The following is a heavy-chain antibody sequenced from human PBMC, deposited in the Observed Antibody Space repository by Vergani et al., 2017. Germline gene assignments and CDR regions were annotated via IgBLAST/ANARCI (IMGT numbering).Heavy chain of an antibody. Sequence: QVHLVQSGAEVKKPGASVKVACKVSGSSLTDLSMHWVRQAPGKGLEWMGGYNPEDFQRIYALKFQGRVTVTDDTSTDTAYVTLSGLTSDDTAVYYCATAWFLYGGSDSPSYYLDSWGQGSLVIVS. J-gene: IGHJ4*02. CDR3: ATAWFLYGGSDSPSYYLDS. CDR2: YNPEDFQR. CDR1: GSSLTDLS. V-gene: IGHV1-24*01. D-gene: IGHD3-3*01.